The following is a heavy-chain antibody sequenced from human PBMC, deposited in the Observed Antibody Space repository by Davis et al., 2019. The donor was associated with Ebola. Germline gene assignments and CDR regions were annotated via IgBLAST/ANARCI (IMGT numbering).Heavy chain of an antibody. CDR3: AEGGTNNFLGAN. D-gene: IGHD2-8*01. V-gene: IGHV3-23*01. CDR1: GLDISRSV. J-gene: IGHJ4*02. CDR2: STESEADI. Sequence: GESLKISCAASGLDISRSVLYWVRQAPGKGLEWVSASTESEADITYADSVKGRFTVSRDNSMNTVYLQMDSLRAEDTAVFYCAEGGTNNFLGANWGQGTLVTVSS.